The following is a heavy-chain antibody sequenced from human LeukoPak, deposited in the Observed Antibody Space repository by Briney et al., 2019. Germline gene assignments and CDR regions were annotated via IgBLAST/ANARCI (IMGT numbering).Heavy chain of an antibody. V-gene: IGHV1-2*02. CDR1: GYTFTGHY. Sequence: ASVTVSCMASGYTFTGHYLHWVRQAPGQGREGMGWLNPNTGDTLYIQKFQGRVTMTGDTSISTAYMELSRLMSDDTAVYYCARIGLKTTGYYRLDYWGQGTLVTVSS. J-gene: IGHJ4*02. D-gene: IGHD3-9*01. CDR2: LNPNTGDT. CDR3: ARIGLKTTGYYRLDY.